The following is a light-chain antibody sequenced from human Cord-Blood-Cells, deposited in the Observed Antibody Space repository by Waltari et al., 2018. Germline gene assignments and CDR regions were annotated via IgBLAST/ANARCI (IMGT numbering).Light chain of an antibody. CDR1: KLGDKY. CDR3: QAWDSSTWV. CDR2: QDS. Sequence: SYELTQPPSVPVSPGQTASITCSGDKLGDKYACWYQQKPGQSPLLVIYQDSKRPSGIPERFSGSNSGNTATLTISGTQAMDEADYYCQAWDSSTWVFGGGTKLTVL. V-gene: IGLV3-1*01. J-gene: IGLJ3*02.